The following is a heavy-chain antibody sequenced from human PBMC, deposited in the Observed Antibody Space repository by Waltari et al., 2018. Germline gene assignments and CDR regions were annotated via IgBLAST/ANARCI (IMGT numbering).Heavy chain of an antibody. D-gene: IGHD3-10*01. J-gene: IGHJ5*02. CDR2: AYFSGTT. Sequence: QVQLQESGPGLVKPSETLSLTCTVSNGSINNFYWSWISQPPGKGLEWIGYAYFSGTTTDNPSLNMRVTRSVDTSKNQFSLKLTSVTAADTATYYCARGGLRYYDSGSQPYNWFGPWGQGIMVSVSS. CDR3: ARGGLRYYDSGSQPYNWFGP. V-gene: IGHV4-59*01. CDR1: NGSINNFY.